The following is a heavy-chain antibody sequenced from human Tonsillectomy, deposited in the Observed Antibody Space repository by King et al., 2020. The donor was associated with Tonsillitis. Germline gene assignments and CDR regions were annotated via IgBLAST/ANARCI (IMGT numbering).Heavy chain of an antibody. Sequence: VQLVESGGGLVKPGGSLRLSCAASGFTFSDYYMGWIRQAPGKGLEWVSYITNIGVTIYYAVSVKGRFTVSRDNAKNSLYLQMNSLRAEDSAVYYCARRGEAAAGSGGVFFQHWGKGTLVTVPS. V-gene: IGHV3-11*01. CDR2: ITNIGVTI. J-gene: IGHJ1*01. D-gene: IGHD6-13*01. CDR3: ARRGEAAAGSGGVFFQH. CDR1: GFTFSDYY.